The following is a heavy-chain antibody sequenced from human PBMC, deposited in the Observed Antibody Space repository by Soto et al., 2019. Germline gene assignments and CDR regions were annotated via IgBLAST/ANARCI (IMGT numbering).Heavy chain of an antibody. J-gene: IGHJ4*02. CDR3: ARVAGHKNARFDT. Sequence: ASVKVSCKASGYSFTRYHMHWVRQAPGQGLEWMGWINPGSGVTNQAQKFQGRVTMTRDTSITTTYMELNSLTSDDTAVYYCARVAGHKNARFDTWGQGALVTVSS. CDR2: INPGSGVT. V-gene: IGHV1-2*02. CDR1: GYSFTRYH. D-gene: IGHD1-1*01.